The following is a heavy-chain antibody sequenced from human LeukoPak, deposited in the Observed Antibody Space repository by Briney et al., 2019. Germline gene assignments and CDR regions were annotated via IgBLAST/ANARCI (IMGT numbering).Heavy chain of an antibody. J-gene: IGHJ3*02. V-gene: IGHV3-21*06. CDR1: GFTFSAYS. Sequence: GGSLRLSCAVSGFTFSAYSMNWVRQAPGKGLEWLSSISSSSRYINYADSVKGRLSISRDNAKNSVFLQMNSLSAEDTAVYYCAKVLIADSYYDSTGAHDGFDMWGQGTMVTVSS. D-gene: IGHD3-22*01. CDR2: ISSSSRYI. CDR3: AKVLIADSYYDSTGAHDGFDM.